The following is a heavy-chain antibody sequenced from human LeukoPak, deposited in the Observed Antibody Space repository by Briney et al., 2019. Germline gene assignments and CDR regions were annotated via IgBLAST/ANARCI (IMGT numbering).Heavy chain of an antibody. D-gene: IGHD5-24*01. J-gene: IGHJ4*02. V-gene: IGHV3-30*04. CDR2: VTHDGAKT. Sequence: PGRSLRLSCAASGFTFSSYAMHWVRQVPGKGLAWVAVVTHDGAKTHYADSVMGRFTIFRDNSKNIVYLEMNSLKLDDTAIYYCARYDDTTGDGFDFWGPGTLLTVSS. CDR3: ARYDDTTGDGFDF. CDR1: GFTFSSYA.